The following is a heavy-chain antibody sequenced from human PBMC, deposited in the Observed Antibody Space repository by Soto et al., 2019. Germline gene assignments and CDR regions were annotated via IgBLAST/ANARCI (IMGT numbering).Heavy chain of an antibody. CDR1: GYTFTTYD. D-gene: IGHD2-15*01. V-gene: IGHV1-8*01. Sequence: QVQLVQSGAEVKKPGASVKVSCKASGYTFTTYDFNWVRQATGQGLEWMAWMNPNTGNTGSAQKFQGRVSVTRNISLTTAYMELSGLRSEDTAVYYCAGVPGRVAPRWGQGTLVTVSS. CDR2: MNPNTGNT. CDR3: AGVPGRVAPR. J-gene: IGHJ4*02.